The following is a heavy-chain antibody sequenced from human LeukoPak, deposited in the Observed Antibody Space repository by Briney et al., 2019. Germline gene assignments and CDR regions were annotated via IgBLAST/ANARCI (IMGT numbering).Heavy chain of an antibody. CDR2: IYYSGST. Sequence: PSETLSLTCTVSGGSISSSSYYWGWIRQPPGKGLEWIGSIYYSGSTYYNPSLKSRVTISVDTSKNQFSLKLSSVTAADTAVYYCARLRVQNYGGNWGFDYWGQGTLVTVSS. V-gene: IGHV4-39*01. CDR3: ARLRVQNYGGNWGFDY. CDR1: GGSISSSSYY. D-gene: IGHD4-23*01. J-gene: IGHJ4*02.